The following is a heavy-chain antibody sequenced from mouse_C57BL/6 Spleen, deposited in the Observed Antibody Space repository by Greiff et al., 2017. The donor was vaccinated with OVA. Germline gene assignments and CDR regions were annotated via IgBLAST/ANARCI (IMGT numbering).Heavy chain of an antibody. V-gene: IGHV1-53*01. J-gene: IGHJ4*01. Sequence: QVQLQQSGTELVKPGASVKLSCKASGYTFTSYWMHWVKQRPGQGLEWIGNINPSNGGTNYNEKFKSQATLTVDKSSSTAYMQLSSLTSEDSAVYYCAREDDYDEGLHYYAMDYWGQGTSVTVSS. CDR3: AREDDYDEGLHYYAMDY. CDR2: INPSNGGT. CDR1: GYTFTSYW. D-gene: IGHD2-4*01.